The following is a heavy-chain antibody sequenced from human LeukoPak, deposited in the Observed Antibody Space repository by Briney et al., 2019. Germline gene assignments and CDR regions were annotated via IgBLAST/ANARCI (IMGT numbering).Heavy chain of an antibody. V-gene: IGHV3-74*01. J-gene: IGHJ5*02. CDR1: GFTFSSYW. CDR2: INSDGSST. Sequence: GGSLRLSCAASGFTFSSYWMNWVRQPPGKGLVWVSRINSDGSSTSYADSVKGRFTISRDNAKNTLYLQMNSLRAEDTAVYYCARHGTGDASWNNCFDPWGQGTLVTVSS. D-gene: IGHD7-27*01. CDR3: ARHGTGDASWNNCFDP.